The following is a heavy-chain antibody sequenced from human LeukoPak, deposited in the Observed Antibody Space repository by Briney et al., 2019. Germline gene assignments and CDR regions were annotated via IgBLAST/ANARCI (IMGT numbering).Heavy chain of an antibody. CDR2: LSGSGSTT. Sequence: GGSLRLACAGSGFTFSNYCMSWVRQAPGKGLEWVSALSGSGSTTYYADSVKGRFTISRDNSKNTLYLQMNSLRAEDTAVYYCAKGMIVVVISPLDAFDIWGQGTMVTVSS. CDR3: AKGMIVVVISPLDAFDI. CDR1: GFTFSNYC. J-gene: IGHJ3*02. V-gene: IGHV3-23*01. D-gene: IGHD3-22*01.